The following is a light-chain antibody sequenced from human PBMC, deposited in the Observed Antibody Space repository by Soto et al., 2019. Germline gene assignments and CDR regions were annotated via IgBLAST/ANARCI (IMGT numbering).Light chain of an antibody. V-gene: IGKV1-5*03. Sequence: DIRMTQSPSTLSASVGDRVTITCRASESISSWLAWYQKKPGKAPKLLIYKASSLESGVPSRFSGSGSGTEFTLTISSLQPDDFATYYCQQYSSNWYTFGQGTKLEIK. J-gene: IGKJ2*01. CDR2: KAS. CDR1: ESISSW. CDR3: QQYSSNWYT.